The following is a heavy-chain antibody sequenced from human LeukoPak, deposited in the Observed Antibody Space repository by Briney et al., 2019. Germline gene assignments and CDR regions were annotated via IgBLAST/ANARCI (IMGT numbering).Heavy chain of an antibody. CDR3: ARVGYDYVWGSYRYYFDY. V-gene: IGHV4-59*01. CDR1: GGSISSYY. D-gene: IGHD3-16*02. J-gene: IGHJ4*02. Sequence: PSETLSLTCTVSGGSISSYYWSWVRQPPGKGLEWIGFVYYTGSTNYSPSLKNRVTISVDTSKNQFSLKLTSVTAADTAVYYCARVGYDYVWGSYRYYFDYWGQGTLVTVSS. CDR2: VYYTGST.